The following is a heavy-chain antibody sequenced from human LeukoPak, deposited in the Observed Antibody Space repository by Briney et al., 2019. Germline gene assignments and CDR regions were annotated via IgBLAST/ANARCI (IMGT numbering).Heavy chain of an antibody. J-gene: IGHJ4*02. V-gene: IGHV4-31*03. CDR2: IYYSGST. D-gene: IGHD4-17*01. Sequence: PSETLSLTCTVSGGSISSGGYYCSWIRQHPGKGLEWIGYIYYSGSTYYNPSLKSRVTISVDTSKNQFSLKLSSVTAADTAVYYCASNVRDGDLRRGYFDYWGQGTLVTVSS. CDR1: GGSISSGGYY. CDR3: ASNVRDGDLRRGYFDY.